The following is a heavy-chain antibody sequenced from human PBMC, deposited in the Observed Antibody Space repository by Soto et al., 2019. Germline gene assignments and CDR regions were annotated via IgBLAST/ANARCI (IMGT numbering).Heavy chain of an antibody. CDR3: ASLDDSSGYYFDY. Sequence: SVKVSCKASGGTFSSYTISWVRQAPGQGLEWMGRIIPILGIANYAQKFQGRVTMTTDTSTSTAYMELRSLRSDDTAVYYCASLDDSSGYYFDYWGQGTLVTVSS. CDR1: GGTFSSYT. D-gene: IGHD3-22*01. J-gene: IGHJ4*02. V-gene: IGHV1-69*02. CDR2: IIPILGIA.